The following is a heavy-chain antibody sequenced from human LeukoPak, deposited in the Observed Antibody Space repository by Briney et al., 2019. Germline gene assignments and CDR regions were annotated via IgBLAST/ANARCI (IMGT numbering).Heavy chain of an antibody. CDR1: GGSISSSY. CDR2: VSYSGST. CDR3: ARIGTYAAA. D-gene: IGHD3-10*01. Sequence: PSETLSLTCTVSGGSISSSYWSWIRQPPGKGLEWIGYVSYSGSTNYNPSLKSRVTISVDTSKNQFSLKLSSVTAADTAVYYCARIGTYAAAWGQGTLVTVSS. V-gene: IGHV4-59*08. J-gene: IGHJ5*02.